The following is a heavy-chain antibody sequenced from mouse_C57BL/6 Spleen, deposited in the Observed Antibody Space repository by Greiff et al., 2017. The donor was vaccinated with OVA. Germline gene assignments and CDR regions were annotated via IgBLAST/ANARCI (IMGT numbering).Heavy chain of an antibody. CDR1: GYTFTDYN. Sequence: VQLQQSGPELVKPGASVKIPCKASGYTFTDYNMDWVKQSHGKSLEWIGDINPSNGGTIYNQKFKGKATLTVDKSSSTAYMELRSLTSEDTAVYYCAREGFNYYGSSPAWFADWGQGTLVTVSA. D-gene: IGHD1-1*01. CDR3: AREGFNYYGSSPAWFAD. CDR2: INPSNGGT. V-gene: IGHV1-18*01. J-gene: IGHJ3*01.